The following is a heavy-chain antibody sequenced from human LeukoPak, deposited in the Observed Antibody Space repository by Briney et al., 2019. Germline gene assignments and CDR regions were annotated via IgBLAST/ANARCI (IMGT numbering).Heavy chain of an antibody. CDR3: ARGTYGEYGGPAY. V-gene: IGHV3-48*02. Sequence: PGGSLRLSCAASGFTFSNYCMNWVRQAPGKGLEWVSYISSSGSAMYYADSVRGRFTNSRDNAENSLFLQMNSLRDEDTAVYYCARGTYGEYGGPAYWGQGTLVTVSS. D-gene: IGHD4-17*01. J-gene: IGHJ4*02. CDR2: ISSSGSAM. CDR1: GFTFSNYC.